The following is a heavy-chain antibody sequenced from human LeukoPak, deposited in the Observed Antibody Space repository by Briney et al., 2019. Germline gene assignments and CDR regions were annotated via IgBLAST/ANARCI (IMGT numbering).Heavy chain of an antibody. CDR3: TTARLLASGYDRVEGGK. Sequence: NPGGSLRLSCAASGFTFSNAWMSWVRQAPGKGLEWVGRIKSKTDGGTTDYAAPVKGRFTISRDDSKNTLYLQMQSLKTEDTAVYYCTTARLLASGYDRVEGGKWGQGTLVTVSS. J-gene: IGHJ4*02. CDR2: IKSKTDGGTT. V-gene: IGHV3-15*01. CDR1: GFTFSNAW. D-gene: IGHD2-2*01.